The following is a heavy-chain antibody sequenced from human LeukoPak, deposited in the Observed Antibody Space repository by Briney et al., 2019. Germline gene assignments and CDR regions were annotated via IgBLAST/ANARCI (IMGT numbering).Heavy chain of an antibody. D-gene: IGHD2-2*01. CDR2: FYYTGSI. V-gene: IGHV4-39*07. CDR3: ARAGQGYCSSTSCYLSLDY. CDR1: GGSISSTSYY. J-gene: IGHJ4*02. Sequence: PSETLSLTCLVSGGSISSTSYYWGWLRQSPGRGLEWIGSFYYTGSIFDNRSLRSRVTISIDMSKNQFLLKLTSVTAADAAVYYCARAGQGYCSSTSCYLSLDYWGQGTLVTVSS.